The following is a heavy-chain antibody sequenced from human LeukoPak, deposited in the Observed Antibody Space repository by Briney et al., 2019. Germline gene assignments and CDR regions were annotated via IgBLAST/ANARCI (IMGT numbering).Heavy chain of an antibody. D-gene: IGHD3-16*02. Sequence: SSETLSLTCTVSGGSISSYYWSWIRQPPGKGLEWIGYIYYSGSTNYNPSLKSRVTISVDTSKNQFSLKLSSVTAADTAVYYCARSGVITFGGVIPRAFDIWGQGTMVTVPS. CDR3: ARSGVITFGGVIPRAFDI. J-gene: IGHJ3*02. CDR1: GGSISSYY. V-gene: IGHV4-59*01. CDR2: IYYSGST.